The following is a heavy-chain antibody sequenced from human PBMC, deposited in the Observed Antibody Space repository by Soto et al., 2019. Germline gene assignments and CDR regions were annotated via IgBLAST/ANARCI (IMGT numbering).Heavy chain of an antibody. V-gene: IGHV1-46*01. CDR2: INPSGGST. J-gene: IGHJ5*02. CDR3: AADLAPTDPLKWVSP. CDR1: GYTFTSYY. D-gene: IGHD1-1*01. Sequence: ASVKVSCKASGYTFTSYYMHWVRQAPGQGLEWIGIINPSGGSTSYAQKFQGRVNITRDLSTSTTYEELSSLISEDTALYFCAADLAPTDPLKWVSPWGQGTQVTVSS.